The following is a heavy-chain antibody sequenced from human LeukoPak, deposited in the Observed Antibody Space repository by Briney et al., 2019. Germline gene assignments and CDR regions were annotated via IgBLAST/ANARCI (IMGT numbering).Heavy chain of an antibody. CDR3: ASTRVQFCSSFRCPYNYFDP. V-gene: IGHV4-61*02. CDR1: GGSVSSDIYY. D-gene: IGHD3-9*01. J-gene: IGHJ5*02. CDR2: VFVGGTT. Sequence: PSETLSLTCTISGGSVSSDIYYWSWIRQPAGRGLEWIGRVFVGGTTNYNPSLQSRVTISADTSKNQFSLQLTSVTAADTAVYFCASTRVQFCSSFRCPYNYFDPWGRGMPVTVSS.